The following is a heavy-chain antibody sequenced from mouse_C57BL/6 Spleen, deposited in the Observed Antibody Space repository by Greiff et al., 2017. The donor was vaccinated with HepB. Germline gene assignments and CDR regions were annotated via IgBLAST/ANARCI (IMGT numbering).Heavy chain of an antibody. D-gene: IGHD4-1*01. J-gene: IGHJ3*01. CDR2: IYPRSGNT. CDR1: GYTFTSYG. V-gene: IGHV1-81*01. Sequence: VNLQESGAELARPGASVKLSCKASGYTFTSYGISWVKQRTGQGLEWIGEIYPRSGNTYYNEKFKGKATLTADKSSSTAYMELRSLTSEDSAVYFCANWEGFAYWGQGTLVTVSA. CDR3: ANWEGFAY.